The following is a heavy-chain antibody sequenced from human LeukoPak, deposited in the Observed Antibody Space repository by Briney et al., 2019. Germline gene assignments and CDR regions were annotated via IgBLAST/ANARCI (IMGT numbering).Heavy chain of an antibody. CDR3: ARDGSTPISV. V-gene: IGHV1-69*04. D-gene: IGHD1-26*01. CDR2: IIPILGIA. CDR1: GGTFSSYA. J-gene: IGHJ4*02. Sequence: GASVNVSCKASGGTFSSYAISWVRQAPGQGLEWMGRIIPILGIANYAQKFQGRVTITADKSTRKAYMELRSLRSEDTAVYYCARDGSTPISVWGQGTLVTVSS.